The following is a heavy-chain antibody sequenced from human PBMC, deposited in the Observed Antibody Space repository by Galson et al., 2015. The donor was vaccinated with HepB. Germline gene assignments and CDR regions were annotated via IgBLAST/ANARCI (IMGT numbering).Heavy chain of an antibody. J-gene: IGHJ4*02. CDR2: ISYDGSNK. D-gene: IGHD3-3*01. CDR3: AKSLYDFLGTFDY. Sequence: SLRLSCAASGFTFSSYGMHWVRQAPGKGLEWVAVISYDGSNKYYADSVKGRFTISRDNSKNTLYLQMNSLRAEDTAVYYCAKSLYDFLGTFDYWGQGTLVTVSS. V-gene: IGHV3-30*18. CDR1: GFTFSSYG.